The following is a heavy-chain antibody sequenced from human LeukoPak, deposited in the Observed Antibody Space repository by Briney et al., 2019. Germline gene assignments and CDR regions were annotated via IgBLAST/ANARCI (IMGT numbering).Heavy chain of an antibody. CDR3: ARDNSESLYVWGGANWFDP. D-gene: IGHD3-16*01. Sequence: GGSLRLSCAASGFTFSSYSMNWVRQAPGKGLEWVSSISSSSSYIYYADSVKGRFTISRDNAKNSLYLQMNSLRAEDTAVYYCARDNSESLYVWGGANWFDPWGQGTLVTVSS. J-gene: IGHJ5*02. CDR1: GFTFSSYS. CDR2: ISSSSSYI. V-gene: IGHV3-21*01.